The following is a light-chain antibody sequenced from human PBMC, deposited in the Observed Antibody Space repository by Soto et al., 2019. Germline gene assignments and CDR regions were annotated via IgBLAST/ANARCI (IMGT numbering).Light chain of an antibody. CDR2: EVS. Sequence: QSVLTQPASVSGSPGQSIAISCIGTSSDVGAYDYVSWYQQHPDRAPKLMIYEVSNRPSGVSNRFSGSKSVNTATLTISGPQAEDEADYYCSSYTSSSTRVFGTGTKVTVL. V-gene: IGLV2-14*03. J-gene: IGLJ1*01. CDR1: SSDVGAYDY. CDR3: SSYTSSSTRV.